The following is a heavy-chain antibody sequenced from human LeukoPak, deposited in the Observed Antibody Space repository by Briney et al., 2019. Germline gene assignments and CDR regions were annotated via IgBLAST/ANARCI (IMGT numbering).Heavy chain of an antibody. CDR3: ARGRGGFDP. CDR1: GGSFSGYY. CDR2: INHSGST. Sequence: SETLSLTCAVYGGSFSGYYWSWIRLPPGKGLEWIGEINHSGSTNYNPSLKSRVTISVDTSKNQFSLKLSSVTAADTAVYYCARGRGGFDPLGQGTLVTVSS. V-gene: IGHV4-34*01. J-gene: IGHJ5*02.